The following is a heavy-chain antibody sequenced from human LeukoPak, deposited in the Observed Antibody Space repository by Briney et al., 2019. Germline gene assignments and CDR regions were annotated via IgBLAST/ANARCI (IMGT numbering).Heavy chain of an antibody. Sequence: GGSLRLSCAASGFTFNNYGMSWVRQAPGKGLEWVSTINDNGLNTHYADSVKGRFTISRDDSKNTLHLQMNSLRVDDTALYYCTKGDGGWYPIDSWSQGILVIVSS. J-gene: IGHJ4*02. CDR2: INDNGLNT. D-gene: IGHD6-19*01. CDR3: TKGDGGWYPIDS. CDR1: GFTFNNYG. V-gene: IGHV3-23*01.